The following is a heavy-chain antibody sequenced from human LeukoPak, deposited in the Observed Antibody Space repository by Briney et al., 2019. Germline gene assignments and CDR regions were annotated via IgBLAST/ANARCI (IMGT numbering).Heavy chain of an antibody. CDR1: GYTFNSYG. V-gene: IGHV1-18*01. Sequence: ASVKVSCKASGYTFNSYGISWVRQAPGQGLEWMGWISAYNGNTNYAQKLQGRVTMTTDTSTSTAYMELRSLRSDDTAVYYCARDRSIAAARNWFDPWGQGTLVTVSS. D-gene: IGHD6-13*01. CDR3: ARDRSIAAARNWFDP. J-gene: IGHJ5*02. CDR2: ISAYNGNT.